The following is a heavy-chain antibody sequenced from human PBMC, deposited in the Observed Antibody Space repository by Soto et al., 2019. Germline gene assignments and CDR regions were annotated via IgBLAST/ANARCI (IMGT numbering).Heavy chain of an antibody. CDR1: GFTFSPYA. Sequence: QVQMVESGGGVVQPGRSLRLSCVASGFTFSPYAMQWVRQAPGKGLEWVAVISSDGGNKYYADSVKGRFTISRDNSKNTLYLQMDSLRPEDTSVYYCARAVSSSWGFDYWGQGTLVTVSS. CDR2: ISSDGGNK. CDR3: ARAVSSSWGFDY. V-gene: IGHV3-30-3*01. J-gene: IGHJ4*02. D-gene: IGHD6-13*01.